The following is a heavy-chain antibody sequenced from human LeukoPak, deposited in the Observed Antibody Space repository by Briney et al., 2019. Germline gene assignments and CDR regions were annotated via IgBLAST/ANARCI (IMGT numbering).Heavy chain of an antibody. J-gene: IGHJ1*01. D-gene: IGHD3-22*01. CDR3: ARAPSEIGGYYPEYFRH. CDR1: GFTFSTYW. Sequence: GGSLRLSCAASGFTFSTYWMHWVRQAPGKGLVWVSRIRSDGSTNYADSVKGRFTISRDNAKNTVSLQMNSLRPEDTGVYYCARAPSEIGGYYPEYFRHWGQGTLVTVSS. CDR2: IRSDGST. V-gene: IGHV3-74*01.